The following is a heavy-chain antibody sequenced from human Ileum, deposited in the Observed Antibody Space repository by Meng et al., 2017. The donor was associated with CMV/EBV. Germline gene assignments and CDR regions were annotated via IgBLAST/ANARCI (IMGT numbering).Heavy chain of an antibody. CDR1: GFIFRDYW. J-gene: IGHJ4*02. CDR3: ARSPKEEAAGS. Sequence: GESLKISCAASGFIFRDYWMSWVRQAPGKGLEGVANIRQDGRDNYYVEPVKGRFTISRDNVKRSLYLQMHSLRAEDTAAYYCARSPKEEAAGSWGQGTLVTVSS. V-gene: IGHV3-7*01. D-gene: IGHD6-25*01. CDR2: IRQDGRDN.